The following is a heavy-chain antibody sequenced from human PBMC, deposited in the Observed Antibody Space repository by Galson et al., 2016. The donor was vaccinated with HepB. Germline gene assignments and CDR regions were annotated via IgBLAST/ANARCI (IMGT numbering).Heavy chain of an antibody. Sequence: ETLSLTCTVSGGSISSTTNWWSWVRQSPGQGLEWIGEIYHNGDTNYNPSLKSRATISVDPSRNQFSLSLSSVTAADTAVYYCARDCTGGTCKFAGYDAFDVWGQGTTVTVSS. D-gene: IGHD2-8*02. CDR3: ARDCTGGTCKFAGYDAFDV. V-gene: IGHV4-4*02. CDR1: GGSISSTTNW. CDR2: IYHNGDT. J-gene: IGHJ3*01.